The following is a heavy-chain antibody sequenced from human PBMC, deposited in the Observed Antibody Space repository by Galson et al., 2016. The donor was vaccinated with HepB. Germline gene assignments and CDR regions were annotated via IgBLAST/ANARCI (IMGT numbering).Heavy chain of an antibody. CDR3: ARDGGYAVDHLDH. J-gene: IGHJ4*02. CDR1: GFTVNSYG. D-gene: IGHD3-16*01. CDR2: MSYDGSTK. Sequence: SLRLSCAASGFTVNSYGVHWVRQTPGKRLEWMAVMSYDGSTKKYADSVKGRFTISRDNSKNTVYLQMNSLRPEDTAVYYCARDGGYAVDHLDHWGQGTLVAVSS. V-gene: IGHV3-30*03.